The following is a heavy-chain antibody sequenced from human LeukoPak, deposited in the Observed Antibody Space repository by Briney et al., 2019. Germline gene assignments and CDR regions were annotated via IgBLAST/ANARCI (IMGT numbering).Heavy chain of an antibody. V-gene: IGHV3-30*18. J-gene: IGHJ4*02. D-gene: IGHD1-26*01. Sequence: PGGSLRLSCAASGFTFSSYGMHWVRQAPGKGLEWVAVISYDGSNKYYADSVKGRFTISRDNSKNTLYLQMNSLRAEDTAVYYCAKNGGSYGVYWGQGTLVTVSS. CDR3: AKNGGSYGVY. CDR2: ISYDGSNK. CDR1: GFTFSSYG.